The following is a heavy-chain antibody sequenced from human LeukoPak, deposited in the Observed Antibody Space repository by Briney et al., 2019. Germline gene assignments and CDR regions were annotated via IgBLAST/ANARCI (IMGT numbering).Heavy chain of an antibody. V-gene: IGHV4-59*01. Sequence: SETLSLTCTVSGGSISSYYWSWIRQPPGKGLEWIGYIYYSGSTNYNPSLKSRVTISVGTSKNQFSLKLSSVTAADTAVYYCARAAGTFDPFDYWGQGTLVTVSS. J-gene: IGHJ4*02. CDR2: IYYSGST. D-gene: IGHD6-13*01. CDR1: GGSISSYY. CDR3: ARAAGTFDPFDY.